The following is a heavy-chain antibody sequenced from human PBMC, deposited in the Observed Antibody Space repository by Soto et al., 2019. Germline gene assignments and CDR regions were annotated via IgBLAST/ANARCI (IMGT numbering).Heavy chain of an antibody. V-gene: IGHV3-33*01. Sequence: QVQLVESGGGVVQPGRSLRLSCAASGFTFSSYGMHWVRQAPGKGLEWVAVIWYDGSNKYYADSVKGRFTISRDNSKNTLYLQMNSLRAEDTAVYYCERDWSAFDIWGQGTMVTVSS. CDR1: GFTFSSYG. CDR3: ERDWSAFDI. CDR2: IWYDGSNK. J-gene: IGHJ3*02.